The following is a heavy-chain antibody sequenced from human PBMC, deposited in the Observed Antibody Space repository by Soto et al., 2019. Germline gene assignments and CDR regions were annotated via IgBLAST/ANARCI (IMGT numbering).Heavy chain of an antibody. V-gene: IGHV6-1*01. J-gene: IGHJ6*03. CDR1: GDSVSSNSAA. CDR3: AGTTSHQWYYMDV. D-gene: IGHD1-7*01. CDR2: TYYRSRWYN. Sequence: QVQLQESGPGLVKPSQTLSLTCAISGDSVSSNSAAWNWIRLSPSRGLEWLARTYYRSRWYNDYAASPRSRITVNPDTSKNPFSLQLTSVTPEDTAVYYCAGTTSHQWYYMDVWGKGTTVTVSS.